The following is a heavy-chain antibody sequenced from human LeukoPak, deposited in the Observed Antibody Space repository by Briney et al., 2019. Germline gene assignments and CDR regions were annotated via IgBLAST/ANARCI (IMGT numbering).Heavy chain of an antibody. Sequence: SGPTLVKPTQTLTLTCTFSGFSLTTSGVRVSWIRQPPGKALEWLARIDWDDDKVYSTSLSTRLTIPKDTSKNQVVLTMTNMDPVDTATYHCARTYGSGSYSWFDPWGQGTLVTVSS. CDR1: GFSLTTSGVR. CDR3: ARTYGSGSYSWFDP. V-gene: IGHV2-70*04. D-gene: IGHD3-10*01. J-gene: IGHJ5*02. CDR2: IDWDDDK.